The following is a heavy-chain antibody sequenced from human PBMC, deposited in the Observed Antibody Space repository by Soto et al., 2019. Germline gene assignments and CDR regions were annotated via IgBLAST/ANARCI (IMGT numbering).Heavy chain of an antibody. CDR2: INAGNGNT. V-gene: IGHV1-3*01. D-gene: IGHD3-9*01. CDR3: ARARSVLRYFDWLLRPGNKNAFDI. Sequence: ASVKVSCKASGYTFTSYAIHWVRQAPGQRLEWMGWINAGNGNTKYSQKFQGRVTITRDTSASTAYMELSSLRSEDTAVYYCARARSVLRYFDWLLRPGNKNAFDIWGQGTMVTVSS. J-gene: IGHJ3*02. CDR1: GYTFTSYA.